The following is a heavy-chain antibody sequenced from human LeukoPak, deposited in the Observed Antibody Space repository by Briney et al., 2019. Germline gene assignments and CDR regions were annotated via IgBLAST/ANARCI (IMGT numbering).Heavy chain of an antibody. CDR3: ARAAAVAGTGGFY. Sequence: PGGSLRLSCAASGFNFSTYWMHWVRQAPGKGLVWVSRINSDGSSTSYADSVKGRFTISRDNAKNTLCLQMTSLRAEDTAVYYCARAAAVAGTGGFYWGQGTLVTVSS. CDR2: INSDGSST. V-gene: IGHV3-74*01. CDR1: GFNFSTYW. D-gene: IGHD6-19*01. J-gene: IGHJ4*02.